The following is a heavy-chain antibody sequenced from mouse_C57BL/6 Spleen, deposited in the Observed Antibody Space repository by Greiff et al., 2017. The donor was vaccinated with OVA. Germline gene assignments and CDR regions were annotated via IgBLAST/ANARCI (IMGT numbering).Heavy chain of an antibody. CDR3: AREDGNHYYAMDY. J-gene: IGHJ4*01. CDR2: IDPSDSET. V-gene: IGHV1-52*01. D-gene: IGHD2-1*01. CDR1: GYTFTSYW. Sequence: VQLQQPGAELVRPGSSVKLSCKASGYTFTSYWMHWVKQRPIQGLEWIGNIDPSDSETHYNQKFKDKATLTVDKSSSTAYMQLSSLTSEDSAVYYCAREDGNHYYAMDYWGQGTSVTVSS.